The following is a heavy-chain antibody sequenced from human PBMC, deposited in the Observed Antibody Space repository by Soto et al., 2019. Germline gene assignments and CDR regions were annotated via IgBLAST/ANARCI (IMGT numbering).Heavy chain of an antibody. CDR3: ARSEFVSGWGSYYYYYYMDV. D-gene: IGHD3-3*01. CDR2: MNPNSGNT. V-gene: IGHV1-8*01. CDR1: GYTFTSYD. Sequence: QVQLVQSGAEVKKPGASVKVSCKASGYTFTSYDINWVRQATGQGLEWMGWMNPNSGNTGYAQKFQGRVTMTRNSSISTDYMELSRVRSEDTAVYYCARSEFVSGWGSYYYYYYMDVWGKGTTVTVSS. J-gene: IGHJ6*03.